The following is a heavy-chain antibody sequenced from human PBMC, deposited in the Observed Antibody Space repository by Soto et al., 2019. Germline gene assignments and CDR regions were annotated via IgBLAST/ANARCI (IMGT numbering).Heavy chain of an antibody. Sequence: SVKVSCKASGGTFSSYAISWVRQAPGQGLEWMGGIIPIFGTANYAQKFQGRVTITADESTSTAYMELSSLRSEDTAVYYCARDHDYGDYFYSWWGQGTLVTVSS. D-gene: IGHD4-17*01. CDR1: GGTFSSYA. V-gene: IGHV1-69*13. CDR3: ARDHDYGDYFYSW. CDR2: IIPIFGTA. J-gene: IGHJ4*02.